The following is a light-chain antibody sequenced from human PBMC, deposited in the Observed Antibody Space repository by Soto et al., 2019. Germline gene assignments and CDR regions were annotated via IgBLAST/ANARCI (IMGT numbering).Light chain of an antibody. CDR2: EVS. J-gene: IGLJ1*01. V-gene: IGLV2-14*01. CDR3: SSYTSSSTYV. Sequence: QSALAQPASVSGSPGQSITISCTGTSSDVGTYNYVSWYQQHPGKAPKLMVYEVSNRPSGVANRFSCSKSGNTASLTISGLQDEDEADYYCSSYTSSSTYVFGTGTELTVL. CDR1: SSDVGTYNY.